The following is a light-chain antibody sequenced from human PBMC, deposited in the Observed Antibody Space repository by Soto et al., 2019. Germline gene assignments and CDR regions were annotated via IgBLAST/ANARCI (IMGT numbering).Light chain of an antibody. Sequence: EIVLTQSPGTLSLSPGERATLSCRASQSVSTSYLAWYQQKSGQAPRLLIYGASSRATGIPDRFSGSGSVTDFTLTISRLEPEDFAVYYCQQYGTSPYTFGQGTKLEIK. CDR1: QSVSTSY. J-gene: IGKJ2*01. CDR3: QQYGTSPYT. V-gene: IGKV3-20*01. CDR2: GAS.